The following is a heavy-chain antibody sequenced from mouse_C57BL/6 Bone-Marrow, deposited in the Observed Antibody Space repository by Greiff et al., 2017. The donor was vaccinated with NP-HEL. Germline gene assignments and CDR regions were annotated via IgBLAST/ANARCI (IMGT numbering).Heavy chain of an antibody. J-gene: IGHJ2*01. CDR1: GYAFTNYL. CDR3: ARSGAHYYGLDY. CDR2: INPGSGGT. V-gene: IGHV1-54*01. D-gene: IGHD1-2*01. Sequence: QVQLQQSGAELVRPGTSVKVSCKASGYAFTNYLIEWVKQRPGQGLWWIGVINPGSGGTTYNTKFKGQAPLTADKSSSTAYMQLSSLTSEDSAVYFWARSGAHYYGLDYWGQGTTLTVSS.